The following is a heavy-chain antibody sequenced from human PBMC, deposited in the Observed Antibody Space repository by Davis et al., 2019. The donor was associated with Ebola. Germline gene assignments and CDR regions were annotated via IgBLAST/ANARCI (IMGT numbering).Heavy chain of an antibody. CDR3: ARGHRHEVVAVAGTSFDY. D-gene: IGHD6-13*01. V-gene: IGHV4-4*02. CDR1: GGSISSSTW. J-gene: IGHJ4*02. CDR2: IYPSGNT. Sequence: GSLRLSCAVSGGSISSSTWWSWVRQPPGKGLEWIGEIYPSGNTNYNPSLKSRVTMSVDRSKHQFSLKLSSVTAADTAVYYCARGHRHEVVAVAGTSFDYWGQGTPVTVSS.